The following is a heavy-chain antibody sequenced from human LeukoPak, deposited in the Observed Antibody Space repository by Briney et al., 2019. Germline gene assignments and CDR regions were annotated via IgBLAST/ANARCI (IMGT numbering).Heavy chain of an antibody. CDR2: ISGSGGST. V-gene: IGHV3-23*01. D-gene: IGHD3-22*01. Sequence: PGGSLRLSCAASGFTFSSYAMSWVRQAPGKGLEWVSAISGSGGSTYYADSVKGRFTISRDNSKNTLFLQVNSLRAEDTAVYYCAKEAYYYDSSGKYFDYWGHGTLVTVSS. CDR3: AKEAYYYDSSGKYFDY. CDR1: GFTFSSYA. J-gene: IGHJ4*01.